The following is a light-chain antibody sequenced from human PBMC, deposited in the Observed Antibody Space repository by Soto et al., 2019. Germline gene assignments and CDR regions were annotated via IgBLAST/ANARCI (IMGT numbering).Light chain of an antibody. V-gene: IGKV1-6*01. Sequence: AIQMTQSPSSLSASVGDRVTITCRASQGIRNDLGWYQQKPVKAPKLLIYAASSLRSGVPSRFSGSGSGTDFTLTISSLQPEDSATYYFLQDYDYPRTCGQGTKVEIK. CDR3: LQDYDYPRT. J-gene: IGKJ1*01. CDR1: QGIRND. CDR2: AAS.